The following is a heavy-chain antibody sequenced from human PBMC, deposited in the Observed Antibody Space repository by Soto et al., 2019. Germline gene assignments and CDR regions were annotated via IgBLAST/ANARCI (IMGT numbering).Heavy chain of an antibody. D-gene: IGHD4-17*01. CDR2: IIPIFGTA. Sequence: ASVKVSCKASGGTFSSYAISWVRQAPGQGLEWMGGIIPIFGTANYAQKFQGRVTITADESTSTAYMELSSLRSEDTAVYYCARSRTVTIDDAFDIWGQGTMVTVSS. CDR1: GGTFSSYA. J-gene: IGHJ3*02. V-gene: IGHV1-69*13. CDR3: ARSRTVTIDDAFDI.